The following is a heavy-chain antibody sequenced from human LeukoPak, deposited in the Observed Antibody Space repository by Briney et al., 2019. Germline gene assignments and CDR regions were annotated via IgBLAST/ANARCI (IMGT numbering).Heavy chain of an antibody. D-gene: IGHD3-22*01. CDR2: ISGGGVGT. J-gene: IGHJ4*02. V-gene: IGHV3-23*01. CDR3: AKNRYYDSSGYHGTDS. Sequence: GGSLRLSCAASGFTFNSYAKSWVRQAPGKGLEWVSAISGGGVGTYYADSVKGRFTISRDISKNTLYLQMNSLRAEDTAVYYCAKNRYYDSSGYHGTDSWGQGTLVTVSS. CDR1: GFTFNSYA.